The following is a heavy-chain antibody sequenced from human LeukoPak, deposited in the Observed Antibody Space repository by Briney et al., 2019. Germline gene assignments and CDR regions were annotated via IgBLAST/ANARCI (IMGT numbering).Heavy chain of an antibody. Sequence: TGGSLRLSCAASGFTFSSYAMHWVRQAPGKGLEWVAVISYDGSNKYYADSVKGRFTISRDNSKNTLYLQMNRLRAGDTAMYYCERDPPRYQLLYATLGYSGRDVWGQGTTVTVPS. CDR2: ISYDGSNK. CDR1: GFTFSSYA. D-gene: IGHD2-2*01. CDR3: ERDPPRYQLLYATLGYSGRDV. J-gene: IGHJ6*02. V-gene: IGHV3-30*04.